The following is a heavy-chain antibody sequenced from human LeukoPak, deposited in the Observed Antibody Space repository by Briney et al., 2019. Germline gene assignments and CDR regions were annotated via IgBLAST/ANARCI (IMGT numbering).Heavy chain of an antibody. CDR3: VKGLYNYDSSGFPA. Sequence: GGSLRLSCAASGLTFSRYDMHWVRQAPGKGLEWVTFIQYDGSNQNYADSVMGRFTISRDNSKNSLYLQMNSLRAEDTAVYYCVKGLYNYDSSGFPAWGQGTLVTVSS. CDR2: IQYDGSNQ. J-gene: IGHJ5*02. V-gene: IGHV3-30*02. D-gene: IGHD3-22*01. CDR1: GLTFSRYD.